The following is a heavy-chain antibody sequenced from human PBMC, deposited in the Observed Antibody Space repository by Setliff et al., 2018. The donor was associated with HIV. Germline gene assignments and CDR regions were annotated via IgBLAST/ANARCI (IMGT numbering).Heavy chain of an antibody. Sequence: KTSETLSLTCTVSGGSMRSHYWSWIRQPPGKALDWIGYIDYSGSTSYNPSLKSRVTISADTSKNQFSLKLSSVTAADTAVYYCARDQDSGSPGWYFDLWGRGTLVTVS. J-gene: IGHJ2*01. V-gene: IGHV4-59*11. D-gene: IGHD1-26*01. CDR3: ARDQDSGSPGWYFDL. CDR1: GGSMRSHY. CDR2: IDYSGST.